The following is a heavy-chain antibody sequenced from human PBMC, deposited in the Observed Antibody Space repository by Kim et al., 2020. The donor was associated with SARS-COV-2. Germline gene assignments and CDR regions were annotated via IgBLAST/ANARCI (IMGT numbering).Heavy chain of an antibody. D-gene: IGHD6-19*01. J-gene: IGHJ2*01. CDR2: ISYSGST. CDR1: GGSISTYY. Sequence: SETLSLTCTVSGGSISTYYWNWIRQSPQKGLEWIGFISYSGSTNYNPSLKSRVAISVDSSKNQFSLNLSSVTAADTAVYYCARGGVKQWLGLWGCGNLVT. V-gene: IGHV4-59*13. CDR3: ARGGVKQWLGL.